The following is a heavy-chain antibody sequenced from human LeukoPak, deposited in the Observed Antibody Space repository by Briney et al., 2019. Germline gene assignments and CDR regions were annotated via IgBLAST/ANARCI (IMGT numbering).Heavy chain of an antibody. CDR2: ISWNSGSI. CDR1: GFTFDDYA. Sequence: PGGSLRLSCAASGFTFDDYAMHWVRQAPGKGLEWVSGISWNSGSIGYADSVKGRFTISRDNAKNSLYLQMNSLRDEDTAVYYCARAWASGRSGFDYWGQGTLVTVSS. J-gene: IGHJ4*02. CDR3: ARAWASGRSGFDY. D-gene: IGHD2-15*01. V-gene: IGHV3-9*01.